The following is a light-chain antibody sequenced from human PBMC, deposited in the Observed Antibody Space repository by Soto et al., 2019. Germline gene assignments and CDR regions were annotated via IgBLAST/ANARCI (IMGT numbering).Light chain of an antibody. V-gene: IGKV3-20*01. Sequence: EIVLTQSPGTLSLSPGERATLSCRASQSFSINYLAWYQQKPGQAPRVLMSGASRRATGIPDRFSGSGSGTDFTLTITRLEPEDFAVYYCQQFGSSPLTFGGGTKVEIK. CDR3: QQFGSSPLT. J-gene: IGKJ4*01. CDR2: GAS. CDR1: QSFSINY.